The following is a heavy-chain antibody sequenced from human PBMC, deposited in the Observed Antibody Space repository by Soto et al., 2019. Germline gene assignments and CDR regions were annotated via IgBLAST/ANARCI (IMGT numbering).Heavy chain of an antibody. Sequence: QVQLQESGPRLVKPSETLSLTCIVSGGSISNYYWSWIQQPPGKGLEWIGYIYYSGSTNYNPSLQSRVTISVDTSKNQFSLKLSSVTAADTAVYYCARAVLPATAPFDYWGQGTLVTVSS. CDR3: ARAVLPATAPFDY. D-gene: IGHD2-2*01. CDR1: GGSISNYY. V-gene: IGHV4-59*13. CDR2: IYYSGST. J-gene: IGHJ4*02.